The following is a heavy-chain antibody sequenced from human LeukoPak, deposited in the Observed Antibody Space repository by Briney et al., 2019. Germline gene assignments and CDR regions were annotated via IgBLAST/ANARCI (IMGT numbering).Heavy chain of an antibody. D-gene: IGHD3-22*01. Sequence: GGSLRLSCAASGFTFSGSAIHWVRQAPGKGLEWVGRIRNKAKNYATAYAESVKGRFTISRDDSKNTLYLQMNSLKTEDTAVYYCTTDKNYYDSSGYLVQDYWGQGTLVTVSS. V-gene: IGHV3-73*01. CDR3: TTDKNYYDSSGYLVQDY. CDR2: IRNKAKNYAT. J-gene: IGHJ4*02. CDR1: GFTFSGSA.